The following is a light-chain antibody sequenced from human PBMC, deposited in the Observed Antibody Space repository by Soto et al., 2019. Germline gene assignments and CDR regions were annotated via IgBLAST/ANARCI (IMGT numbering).Light chain of an antibody. V-gene: IGKV1-5*01. CDR2: DAS. J-gene: IGKJ2*01. CDR1: QTISSS. CDR3: QQHNDYTSVT. Sequence: DIQMTQSPSTLSASVGDRVTITCRASQTISSSLAWYQHKPGKAPKLLIFDASTLHTGVPSRFSGGGFGTEFTHTITGLQPDYFATYYCQQHNDYTSVTFGQGTKLEIK.